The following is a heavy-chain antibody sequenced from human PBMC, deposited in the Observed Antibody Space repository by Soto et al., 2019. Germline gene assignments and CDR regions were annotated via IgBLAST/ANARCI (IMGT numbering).Heavy chain of an antibody. V-gene: IGHV3-33*01. J-gene: IGHJ6*02. Sequence: VAVIWYDGSNKYYADSVKGRFTISRDNSKNTLYLQMNSLRAEDTAVYYCARGPWSLGYYGMDVWGQGTTVTVSS. CDR3: ARGPWSLGYYGMDV. CDR2: IWYDGSNK. D-gene: IGHD2-8*02.